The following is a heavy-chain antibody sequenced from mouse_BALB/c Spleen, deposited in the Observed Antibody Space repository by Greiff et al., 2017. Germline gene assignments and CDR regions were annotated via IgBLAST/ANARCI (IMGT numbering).Heavy chain of an antibody. CDR1: GYSFTGYF. Sequence: VQLQQSGPELVKPGASVKISCKASGYSFTGYFMNWVMQSHGKSLEWIGRINPYNGDTFYNQKFKGKATLTVDKSSSTAHMELRSLASEDSAVYYCARKGVYGYYAMDYWGQGTSVTVSS. CDR2: INPYNGDT. V-gene: IGHV1-20*02. J-gene: IGHJ4*01. CDR3: ARKGVYGYYAMDY. D-gene: IGHD1-1*01.